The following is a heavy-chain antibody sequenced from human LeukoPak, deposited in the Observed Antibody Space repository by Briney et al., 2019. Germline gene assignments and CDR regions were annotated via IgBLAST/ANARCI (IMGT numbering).Heavy chain of an antibody. D-gene: IGHD5-18*01. V-gene: IGHV4-34*01. CDR1: GGSFSGYY. CDR3: ARGLSRGYSYGYGY. CDR2: INHSAST. Sequence: SETRSLTCAVYGGSFSGYYWSWIRQPPGKGLEWIGEINHSASTNYNPSLKSRVTISVDTSKNQFSLKLSSVTAADTAVYYCARGLSRGYSYGYGYWGQGTLVTVSS. J-gene: IGHJ4*02.